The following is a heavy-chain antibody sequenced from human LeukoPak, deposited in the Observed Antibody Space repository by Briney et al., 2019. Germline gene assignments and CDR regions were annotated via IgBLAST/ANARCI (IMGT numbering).Heavy chain of an antibody. V-gene: IGHV4-59*11. CDR3: ATIKRGDIFGYFDF. Sequence: PSETLSLTCTVPGDSISSHYWSWIRQPPGKGLEWIGYMSDSVRTKDNPTLNSRVTLSADTSKIQFSLRLNSVTAADTAVYYCATIKRGDIFGYFDFWGQGILVTVSS. D-gene: IGHD5-18*01. J-gene: IGHJ4*02. CDR1: GDSISSHY. CDR2: MSDSVRT.